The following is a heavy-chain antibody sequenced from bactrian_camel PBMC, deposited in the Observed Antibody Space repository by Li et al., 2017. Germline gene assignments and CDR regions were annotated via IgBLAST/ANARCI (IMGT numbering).Heavy chain of an antibody. Sequence: VQLVESGGGSVQAGGSLRLSCAATGRPYSYYCMGWFRQVPGNEREPLASIDNDGRTSVADAVKGRFTISHDNAKNILTLQMNNLKVEDTAKYYCAAELRPECSPRSSSFGHWGQGTQVTVS. CDR2: IDNDGRT. V-gene: IGHV3S53*01. CDR1: GRPYSYYC. CDR3: AAELRPECSPRSSSFGH. J-gene: IGHJ6*01. D-gene: IGHD2*01.